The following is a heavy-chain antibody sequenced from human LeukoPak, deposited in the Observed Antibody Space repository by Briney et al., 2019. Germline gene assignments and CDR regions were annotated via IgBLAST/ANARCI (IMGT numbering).Heavy chain of an antibody. Sequence: SETLSLTCTVSGGSISSYYWSWIRQPAGKGLEWIGRIYTSGSTNYNPSLKSRVTMSVDTSKNQFSLKLTSVSAADTAVYYCAGRSGNYPNNWFDPWGQGILVTVSS. CDR2: IYTSGST. J-gene: IGHJ5*02. D-gene: IGHD1-26*01. CDR1: GGSISSYY. V-gene: IGHV4-4*07. CDR3: AGRSGNYPNNWFDP.